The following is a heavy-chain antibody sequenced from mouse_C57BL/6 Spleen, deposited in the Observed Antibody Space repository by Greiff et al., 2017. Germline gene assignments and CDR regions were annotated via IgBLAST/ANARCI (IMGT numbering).Heavy chain of an antibody. V-gene: IGHV1-26*01. CDR2: INPNNGGT. J-gene: IGHJ4*01. CDR1: GYTFTDYD. Sequence: VQLQQSGPELVKPGASVKISCKASGYTFTDYDMNWVNQSHGKSLEWIGDINPNNGGTSSDQKVKGKATLTVDKSSSTAYMELRRLTSEISAVYYCARGSNDAMDYWGQGTSVTVSS. CDR3: ARGSNDAMDY. D-gene: IGHD2-5*01.